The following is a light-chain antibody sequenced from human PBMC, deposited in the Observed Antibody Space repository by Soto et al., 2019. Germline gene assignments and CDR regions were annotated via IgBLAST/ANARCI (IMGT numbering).Light chain of an antibody. Sequence: EIVLTQSPGTLSLSPGERATLYCRASQSVSSSYLAWYQQKPGQAPSLLIYGASNRATGIPDRFSGSGSGTDFSLTFRRLEPEDFALYYCQQYGDSPWTFGQGTKVEI. V-gene: IGKV3-20*01. CDR3: QQYGDSPWT. J-gene: IGKJ1*01. CDR2: GAS. CDR1: QSVSSSY.